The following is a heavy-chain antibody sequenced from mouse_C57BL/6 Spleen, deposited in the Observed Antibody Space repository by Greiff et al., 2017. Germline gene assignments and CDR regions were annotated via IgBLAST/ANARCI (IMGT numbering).Heavy chain of an antibody. D-gene: IGHD1-1*01. Sequence: EVQLVESGPELVKPGASVKISCKASGYSFTDYNMNWVKQSNGKSLEWIGVINPNYGTTSYNQKFKGKATLTVDQSSSTAYMQLNRLTSEDSAVYYVAITTVVRGYFDYWGQGTTLTVSS. CDR3: AITTVVRGYFDY. V-gene: IGHV1-39*01. CDR1: GYSFTDYN. J-gene: IGHJ2*01. CDR2: INPNYGTT.